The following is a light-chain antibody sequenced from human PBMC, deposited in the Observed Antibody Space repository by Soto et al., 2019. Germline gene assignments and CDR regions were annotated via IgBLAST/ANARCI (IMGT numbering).Light chain of an antibody. CDR2: GAS. CDR1: QSVSDN. J-gene: IGKJ4*01. V-gene: IGKV3D-15*01. Sequence: EIVMTQSPVTLSVSPGERATLSCRASQSVSDNLAWYQQKPGQAPRLLFYGASTRATDIPVRFSGSGSGTEFTLTISSLQSEDFAVYYCQQYNNWTLTFGGWTTVDIX. CDR3: QQYNNWTLT.